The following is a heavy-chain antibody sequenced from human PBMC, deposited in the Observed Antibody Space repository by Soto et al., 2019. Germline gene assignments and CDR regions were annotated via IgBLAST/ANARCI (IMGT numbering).Heavy chain of an antibody. V-gene: IGHV3-23*01. D-gene: IGHD3-16*02. CDR1: GFTFSSYA. CDR3: AKDWDYRYFFDY. Sequence: GSLRLSCAASGFTFSSYAMSWVRQAPGKGLEWVSAISGSGGSTYYADSVKGRFTISRDNSKNTLYLQMNSLRAEDTAVYYCAKDWDYRYFFDYWGQGTLVTAPQ. CDR2: ISGSGGST. J-gene: IGHJ4*02.